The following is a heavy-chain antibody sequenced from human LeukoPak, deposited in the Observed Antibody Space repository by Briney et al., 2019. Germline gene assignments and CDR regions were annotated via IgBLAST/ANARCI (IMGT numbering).Heavy chain of an antibody. J-gene: IGHJ2*01. CDR2: INPSGGST. CDR3: SRDQVAVTPDDWYFDL. Sequence: GASVKASCKASGYTFTSYFMHWVRQAPGQGLEWMGIINPSGGSTSYAQKFQGRVTMTRDTSTSTVYMEVSSLRSEDTAVYYCSRDQVAVTPDDWYFDLWGRGTLVTVSA. D-gene: IGHD2-15*01. V-gene: IGHV1-46*01. CDR1: GYTFTSYF.